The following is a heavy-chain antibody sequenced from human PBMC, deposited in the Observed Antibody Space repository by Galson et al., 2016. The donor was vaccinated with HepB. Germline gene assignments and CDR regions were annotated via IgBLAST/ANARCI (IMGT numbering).Heavy chain of an antibody. V-gene: IGHV4-31*03. CDR3: ARVPNWNYVDY. CDR2: IYESGSS. CDR1: GGSISSGGFY. Sequence: TLSLTCTVSGGSISSGGFYWSWIRQHPGKGLEWIGYIYESGSSYYNPPLKSRVSISPDTSKNQFSLNLRSVTAAATAVYYCARVPNWNYVDYWGQGTLVTVSS. D-gene: IGHD1-20*01. J-gene: IGHJ4*02.